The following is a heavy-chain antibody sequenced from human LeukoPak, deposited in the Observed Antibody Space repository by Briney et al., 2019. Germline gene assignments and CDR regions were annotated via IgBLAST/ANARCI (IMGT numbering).Heavy chain of an antibody. CDR3: AREAQWLVPGENFDY. V-gene: IGHV6-1*01. Sequence: SQTLSLTCAISGDSVSSNSAAWNRIRQSPSRGLEWLGRTYYRSKWYNDYAVSVKSRITINPDTSKNQFSLQLNSVTPEDTAAYYCAREAQWLVPGENFDYRGQGTLVTVSS. CDR1: GDSVSSNSAA. D-gene: IGHD6-19*01. CDR2: TYYRSKWYN. J-gene: IGHJ4*02.